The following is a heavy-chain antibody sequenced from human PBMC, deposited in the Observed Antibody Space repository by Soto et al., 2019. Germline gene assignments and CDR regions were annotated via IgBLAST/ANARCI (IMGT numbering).Heavy chain of an antibody. D-gene: IGHD2-15*01. CDR1: GGTFSSYA. Sequence: QVQLVQSGAEVQKPGSSVKVSCKASGGTFSSYAISWVRQAPGQGLEWMGGIIPIFGTANYAQKFQGRVTITADESTSTAYMELSSLRSEDTAVYYCAREAHCSGGSCYYYGMDVWGQGTTVTVSS. V-gene: IGHV1-69*01. CDR3: AREAHCSGGSCYYYGMDV. CDR2: IIPIFGTA. J-gene: IGHJ6*02.